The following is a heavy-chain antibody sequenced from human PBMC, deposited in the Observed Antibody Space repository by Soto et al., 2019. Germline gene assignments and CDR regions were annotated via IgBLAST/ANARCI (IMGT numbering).Heavy chain of an antibody. CDR2: IGPTHNI. J-gene: IGHJ2*01. CDR1: GFSFRSSG. D-gene: IGHD3-22*01. V-gene: IGHV3-23*05. CDR3: AKDSPPYITMIGPYWYFDL. Sequence: EVQLLESGGGLVQPGGSLRLACAASGFSFRSSGILWVRHPPGEGLDWVSAIGPTHNIKYADSVKGRFTISRDNSKNMVFLQMNSLRAEDTAVYYCAKDSPPYITMIGPYWYFDLWGRGTLVTVSS.